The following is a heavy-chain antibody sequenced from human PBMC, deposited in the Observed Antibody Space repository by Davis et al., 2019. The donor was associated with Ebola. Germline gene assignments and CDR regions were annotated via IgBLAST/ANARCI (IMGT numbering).Heavy chain of an antibody. CDR3: ARIRAHSGPHYYYYYGMDV. Sequence: SGPTLVKPTQTLTLTCTFSGFSLSTSGMCVSWIRQPPGKALEWLALIDWDDDKYYSTSLKTRLTISKDTSKNQVVLTMTNMDPVDTATYYCARIRAHSGPHYYYYYGMDVWGQGTTVTVSS. CDR2: IDWDDDK. J-gene: IGHJ6*02. CDR1: GFSLSTSGMC. V-gene: IGHV2-70*01. D-gene: IGHD6-19*01.